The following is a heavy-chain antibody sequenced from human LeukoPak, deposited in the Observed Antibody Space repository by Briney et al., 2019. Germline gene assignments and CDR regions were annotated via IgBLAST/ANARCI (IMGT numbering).Heavy chain of an antibody. D-gene: IGHD2/OR15-2a*01. CDR1: GFTFINAW. J-gene: IGHJ4*02. Sequence: GGSLRLSCAASGFTFINAWMAWVRQAPGKGLEWVSGISGSDGSTNYADSVKGRFTISRENSKNTLYLQMNSLRAEDTAVYYCAKDSAKKYDDYWGQGTLVTVSS. CDR3: AKDSAKKYDDY. CDR2: ISGSDGST. V-gene: IGHV3-23*01.